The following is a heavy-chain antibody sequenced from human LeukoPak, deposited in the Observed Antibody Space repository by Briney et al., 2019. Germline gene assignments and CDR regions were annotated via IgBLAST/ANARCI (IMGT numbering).Heavy chain of an antibody. CDR2: VYYSGST. CDR3: ARSRAHYYYGMDV. Sequence: PSETLSLTCTVSGGSISSYYWSWIRQPPGKGLEWIGYVYYSGSTNYNPSLKSRVTISVDTSKNHFSLKLSSVTAADTAVYYCARSRAHYYYGMDVWGQGTTVTVSS. CDR1: GGSISSYY. J-gene: IGHJ6*02. V-gene: IGHV4-59*01.